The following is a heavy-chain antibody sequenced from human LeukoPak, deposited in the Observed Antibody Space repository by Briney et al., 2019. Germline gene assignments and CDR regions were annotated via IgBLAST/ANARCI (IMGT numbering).Heavy chain of an antibody. D-gene: IGHD3-9*01. J-gene: IGHJ4*02. CDR2: INPSGST. V-gene: IGHV4-34*01. CDR3: ARKDILTGCFDY. Sequence: SETLSLTCAVYGGSLSGYYWSWIRQPPGKGLEWIGEINPSGSTNYNPSLKSRVTISVDTSKNQFSLKLSSVTAADTAVCYCARKDILTGCFDYWGQGTLVTVSS. CDR1: GGSLSGYY.